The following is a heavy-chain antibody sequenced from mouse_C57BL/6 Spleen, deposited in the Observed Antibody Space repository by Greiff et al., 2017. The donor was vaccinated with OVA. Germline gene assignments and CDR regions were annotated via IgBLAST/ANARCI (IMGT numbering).Heavy chain of an antibody. CDR3: ARPRITAIVDAMDY. Sequence: EVKLQESGGDLVKPGGSLKLSCAASGFTFSSYVMSWVRQTPDKRLEWVATISSGGSYTYYPDSVKGRFTLTRDNAKNTLYLQMSRLKCEDTAMDSGARPRITAIVDAMDYWGQGTSVTVSS. D-gene: IGHD1-1*01. V-gene: IGHV5-6*01. J-gene: IGHJ4*01. CDR2: ISSGGSYT. CDR1: GFTFSSYV.